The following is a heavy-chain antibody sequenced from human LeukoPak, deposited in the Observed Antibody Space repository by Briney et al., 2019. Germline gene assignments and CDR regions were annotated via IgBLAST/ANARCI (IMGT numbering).Heavy chain of an antibody. D-gene: IGHD2-2*01. CDR3: ARGRLIGVPSGTQPPHDS. V-gene: IGHV1-2*02. CDR2: INVNSGGT. CDR1: GYTFTDYY. J-gene: IGHJ4*02. Sequence: GASVKVSCKASGYTFTDYYIHWVRQAPGQGLEWMGWINVNSGGTEYAPKFQGRVTMTRDTSINTAHMELSRLTSDDSAVYYCARGRLIGVPSGTQPPHDSWGQGTRVTVSS.